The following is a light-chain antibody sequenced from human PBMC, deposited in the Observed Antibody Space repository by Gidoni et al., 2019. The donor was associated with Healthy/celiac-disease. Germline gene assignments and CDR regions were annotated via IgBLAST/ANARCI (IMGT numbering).Light chain of an antibody. Sequence: EIVITQSPATLSVSQGERATLSCRASQSVSSNLAWYQQKPGQAPRLLIYGASTSATGIPARFSGSGSGTEFTLTISSLQSEDFAVYYCQQYNNWPLTFGGGTKVEIK. CDR1: QSVSSN. CDR3: QQYNNWPLT. J-gene: IGKJ4*01. V-gene: IGKV3-15*01. CDR2: GAS.